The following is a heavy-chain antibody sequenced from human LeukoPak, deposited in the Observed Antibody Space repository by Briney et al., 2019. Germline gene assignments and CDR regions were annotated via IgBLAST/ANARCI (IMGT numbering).Heavy chain of an antibody. D-gene: IGHD6-13*01. CDR2: INHSGST. J-gene: IGHJ6*03. CDR3: ARGLVAAAGGYYYFYYMDV. CDR1: GGSFSGYY. Sequence: SETLSLTCAVYGGSFSGYYWSWIRQPPGKGLEWIGEINHSGSTNYNPSLKSRVTISVDTSKNQFSLKLSSVTAADTAVHYCARGLVAAAGGYYYFYYMDVWGKGTTVTVSS. V-gene: IGHV4-34*01.